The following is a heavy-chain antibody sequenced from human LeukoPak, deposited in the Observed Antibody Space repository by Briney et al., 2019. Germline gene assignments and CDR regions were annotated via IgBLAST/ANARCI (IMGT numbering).Heavy chain of an antibody. D-gene: IGHD3-10*01. CDR3: AKRGVRGSYYFDH. CDR1: GFTFSNYT. Sequence: PGGSLRLSCAASGFTFSNYTMTWVRQAAGKGLEWVSTMSSTDGTTFYADSVKGRFTISRDNSKNILYLQINNLRAEDTAVYHCAKRGVRGSYYFDHWGQGTLVTVSS. CDR2: MSSTDGTT. J-gene: IGHJ4*02. V-gene: IGHV3-23*01.